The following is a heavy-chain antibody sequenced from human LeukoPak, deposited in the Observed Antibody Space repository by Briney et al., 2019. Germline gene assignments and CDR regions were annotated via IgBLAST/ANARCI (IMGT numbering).Heavy chain of an antibody. Sequence: SETLSLTCTVSGGSISSSSYYWSWIRQPPGKGLEWIGYIYYSGSTNYNPSLKSRVTISVDTSKNQFSLKLSSVTAADTAVYYCARDRYYYDSSARYFDYWGQGTLVTVSS. J-gene: IGHJ4*02. CDR2: IYYSGST. V-gene: IGHV4-61*01. CDR1: GGSISSSSYY. CDR3: ARDRYYYDSSARYFDY. D-gene: IGHD3-22*01.